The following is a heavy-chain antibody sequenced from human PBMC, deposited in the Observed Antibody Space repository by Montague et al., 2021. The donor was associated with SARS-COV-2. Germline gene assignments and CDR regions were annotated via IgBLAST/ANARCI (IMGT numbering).Heavy chain of an antibody. CDR3: ARTWKYQPIDY. V-gene: IGHV3-21*01. CDR1: GFTFSVYS. CDR2: ISGGCTYT. J-gene: IGHJ4*02. D-gene: IGHD2-2*01. Sequence: SLRLSCAASGFTFSVYSINWVRQAPGKGLEWVSYISGGCTYTHYADSVKGRFTISRDNAKNSLYLQMNSLRVEDTAVYYCARTWKYQPIDYWGQGTLVTVSS.